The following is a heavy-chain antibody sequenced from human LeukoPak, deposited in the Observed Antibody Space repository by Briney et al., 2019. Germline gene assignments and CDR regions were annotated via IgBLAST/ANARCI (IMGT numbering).Heavy chain of an antibody. CDR2: INHSGST. J-gene: IGHJ2*01. Sequence: PSETLSLTCAVYGGSFSGYYWSWVRQPPGKGLEWIGEINHSGSTNYNPSLKSRVTISVDTSKNQFSLKLSSVTAADTAVYYCANSIAARRNYFDLWGRGTLVTVSS. D-gene: IGHD6-6*01. V-gene: IGHV4-34*01. CDR1: GGSFSGYY. CDR3: ANSIAARRNYFDL.